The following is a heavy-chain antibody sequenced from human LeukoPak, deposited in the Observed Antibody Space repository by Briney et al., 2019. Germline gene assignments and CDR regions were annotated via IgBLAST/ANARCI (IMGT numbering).Heavy chain of an antibody. D-gene: IGHD6-19*01. CDR2: ISAYNGNT. V-gene: IGHV1-18*01. J-gene: IGHJ4*02. CDR3: ARDGKERAVAGDFDY. Sequence: GASVKVSCKASGYTFTSYGISWVRQAPGQGLEWMGWISAYNGNTNYAQKLQGRVTMTTDTSTSTAYMELRSLRSNDTAVYYCARDGKERAVAGDFDYWGQGTLVTVSS. CDR1: GYTFTSYG.